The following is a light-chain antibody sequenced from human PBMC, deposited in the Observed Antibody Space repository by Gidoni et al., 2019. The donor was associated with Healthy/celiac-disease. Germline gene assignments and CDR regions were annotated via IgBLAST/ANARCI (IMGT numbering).Light chain of an antibody. CDR3: QQRSNWPLLT. CDR2: DAS. CDR1: QSVSSY. Sequence: EIVLQQSPATLSLSPGDRATLSCRASQSVSSYLAWYQQKPGQAPRLLIYDASNRATGIPARFSGSGSGTDFTLTISSLEPEDFAVYYCQQRSNWPLLTFGGGTKVEIK. J-gene: IGKJ4*01. V-gene: IGKV3-11*01.